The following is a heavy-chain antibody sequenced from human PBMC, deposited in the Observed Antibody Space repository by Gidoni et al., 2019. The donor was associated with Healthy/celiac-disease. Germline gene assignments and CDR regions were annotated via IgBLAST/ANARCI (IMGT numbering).Heavy chain of an antibody. CDR3: ARTNDYGDLNFDY. CDR1: GFSLSNARMG. V-gene: IGHV2-26*01. CDR2: IFSNDEK. J-gene: IGHJ4*02. D-gene: IGHD4-17*01. Sequence: QVTLKESGPVLVKPTETLPLTCTVSGFSLSNARMGVSWIRQPPGKALAWLAHIFSNDEKSYSTSLKSRLTISKDTSKSQVVLTMTNMDPVDTATYYCARTNDYGDLNFDYWGQGTLVTVSS.